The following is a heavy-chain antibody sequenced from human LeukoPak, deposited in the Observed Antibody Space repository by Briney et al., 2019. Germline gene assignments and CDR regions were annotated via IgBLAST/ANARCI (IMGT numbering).Heavy chain of an antibody. CDR1: GFTFSSYE. J-gene: IGHJ3*02. Sequence: PRGSLRLSCVASGFTFSSYEMNWVRQAPGKGLEWVSYTTGIGSTIYYADPVKGRFTISIDNAKNSLYLQMNSLRAEDTAVYYCAREGRLTGDAFDIWGQGTMVSVSS. CDR3: AREGRLTGDAFDI. D-gene: IGHD7-27*01. V-gene: IGHV3-48*03. CDR2: TTGIGSTI.